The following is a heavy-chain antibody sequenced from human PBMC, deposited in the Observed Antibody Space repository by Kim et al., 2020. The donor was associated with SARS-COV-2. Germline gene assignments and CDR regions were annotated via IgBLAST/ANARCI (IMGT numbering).Heavy chain of an antibody. CDR2: T. J-gene: IGHJ3*02. CDR3: VKDSNFYSFEI. V-gene: IGHV3-64*03. Sequence: TYSADSVRGRFTCARDNSKNMLFLHMDSLRVEDTATYYCVKDSNFYSFEIWGQGTMVTVSS. D-gene: IGHD3-9*01.